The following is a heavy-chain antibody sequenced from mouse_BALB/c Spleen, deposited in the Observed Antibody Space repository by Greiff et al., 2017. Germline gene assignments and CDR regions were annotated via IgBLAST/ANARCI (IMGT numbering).Heavy chain of an antibody. V-gene: IGHV7-3*02. J-gene: IGHJ4*01. D-gene: IGHD4-1*01. CDR2: IRNKANGYTT. Sequence: EVKVEESGGGLVQPGGSLRLPCAISGFTFTDYYMSWVRQPPGKALEWLGFIRNKANGYTTEYSASVKGQFTISRDNSQSILYLKMNTLRAENSATYYCARGYWDYYAMDYWGQGTSVTVSS. CDR1: GFTFTDYY. CDR3: ARGYWDYYAMDY.